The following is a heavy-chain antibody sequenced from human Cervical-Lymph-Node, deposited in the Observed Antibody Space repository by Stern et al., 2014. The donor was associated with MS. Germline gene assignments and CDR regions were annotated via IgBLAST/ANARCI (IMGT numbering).Heavy chain of an antibody. D-gene: IGHD1-26*01. CDR2: ISAYNGNT. Sequence: QVQLVESGAEVKKPGASVKVSCKASGYTLTSYGISWVRQAPGQGLEWMGWISAYNGNTNYAKNVQGRVTMSTDNSTSTAYMELRSLRSDDTAVYYCARERPIYGGNYYTRTFDYWGQGTLVTVSS. CDR3: ARERPIYGGNYYTRTFDY. J-gene: IGHJ4*02. V-gene: IGHV1-18*01. CDR1: GYTLTSYG.